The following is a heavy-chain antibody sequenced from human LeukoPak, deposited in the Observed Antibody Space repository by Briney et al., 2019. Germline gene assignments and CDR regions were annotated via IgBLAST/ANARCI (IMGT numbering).Heavy chain of an antibody. J-gene: IGHJ4*02. Sequence: SQTLSLTCTVSGGSISSGSYYWSWIRQPAGKGLEWIGRIYTSGSTNYNPSLKSRVTISVDTSKNQFSLKLSSVTAADTAVYYCARAPDRGYRYYFDYWGQGTLVTVSS. V-gene: IGHV4-61*02. CDR3: ARAPDRGYRYYFDY. CDR1: GGSISSGSYY. CDR2: IYTSGST. D-gene: IGHD5-18*01.